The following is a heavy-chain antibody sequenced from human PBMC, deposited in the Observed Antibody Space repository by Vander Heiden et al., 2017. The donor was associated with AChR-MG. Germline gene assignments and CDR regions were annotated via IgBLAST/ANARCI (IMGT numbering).Heavy chain of an antibody. J-gene: IGHJ4*02. CDR3: ARLYSRIQLWSLASAFDY. CDR1: GYSFTSYW. CDR2: IYPGDADT. Sequence: EVQLVQSGAEVKKPGESLKISCKGSGYSFTSYWIGWVRQRPGKGLEWMGIIYPGDADTRYSPSFQGQVTISADKSISTAYLQWSSLKASDTAMYYCARLYSRIQLWSLASAFDYWGQGTLVTVSS. V-gene: IGHV5-51*03. D-gene: IGHD5-18*01.